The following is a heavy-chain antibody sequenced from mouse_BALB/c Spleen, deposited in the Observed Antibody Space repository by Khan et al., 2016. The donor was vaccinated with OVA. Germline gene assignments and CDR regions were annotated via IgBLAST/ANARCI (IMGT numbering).Heavy chain of an antibody. CDR2: ISSGGTYT. Sequence: EVELVESGGDLVEPGGSLKLSCAASGFTFSTYAMSWVRQTQDKRLEWVATISSGGTYTYYVDSVKGRFSISRDNARNTLYLQMSRLKSEDTAMYYCARLAYYYNSEGFAYWGQGTLVTVSA. CDR1: GFTFSTYA. J-gene: IGHJ3*01. V-gene: IGHV5-6*01. D-gene: IGHD1-1*02. CDR3: ARLAYYYNSEGFAY.